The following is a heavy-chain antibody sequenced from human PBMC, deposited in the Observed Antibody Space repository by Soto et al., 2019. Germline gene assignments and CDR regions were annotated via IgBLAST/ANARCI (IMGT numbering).Heavy chain of an antibody. CDR2: IYSNDDQ. Sequence: SGPTVAHPTHPLTLTCTFSGLSLNTGGVGVGWIRQPPGKALEWLALIYSNDDQRYSQSLKSRLTITKDTSRNQVVLTMTNMDPVDTATYYCARDTQGWRWLLDVWGQGTTVTVSS. J-gene: IGHJ6*02. CDR1: GLSLNTGGVG. CDR3: ARDTQGWRWLLDV. V-gene: IGHV2-5*01. D-gene: IGHD2-21*01.